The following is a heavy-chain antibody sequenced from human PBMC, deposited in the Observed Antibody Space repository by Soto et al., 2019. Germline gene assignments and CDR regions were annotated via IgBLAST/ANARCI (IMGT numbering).Heavy chain of an antibody. Sequence: GSLRLSCAASGFTFSSYGMHWVRQAPGKGLEWVAVISYDGSNKYYADSVKGRFTISRDNSKNTLYLQMNSLRAEDTAVYYCAKRGYGRYNWFDPWGQGTLVTVSS. CDR2: ISYDGSNK. J-gene: IGHJ5*02. V-gene: IGHV3-30*18. D-gene: IGHD5-18*01. CDR1: GFTFSSYG. CDR3: AKRGYGRYNWFDP.